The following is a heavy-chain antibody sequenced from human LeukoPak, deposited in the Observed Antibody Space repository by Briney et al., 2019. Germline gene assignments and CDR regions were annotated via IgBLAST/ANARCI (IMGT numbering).Heavy chain of an antibody. CDR3: ARDQVVITVPFDY. V-gene: IGHV3-30-3*01. CDR1: GFTVSSNY. CDR2: ISYDGSNK. D-gene: IGHD3-22*01. J-gene: IGHJ4*02. Sequence: GGSVRLSCAASGFTVSSNYMRWVRQAPGKGLEGVAVISYDGSNKYYADTVKGRFTISRDNSKNTLYLQMNSLRAEDTAVYYCARDQVVITVPFDYWGQGTLVTVSS.